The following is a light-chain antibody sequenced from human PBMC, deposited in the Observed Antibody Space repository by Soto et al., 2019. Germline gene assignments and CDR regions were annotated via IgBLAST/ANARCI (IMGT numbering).Light chain of an antibody. V-gene: IGLV2-14*01. Sequence: QSALTQPASVSGSPGQSITISCTGTSRDVGAYNYVSWYQQYPGKAPKLMVYDVSNRPSGVSNRFSGSKSGNTASLTISGLQAEDEADYYCSSYTNSRTLVFGGGTKLTVL. CDR3: SSYTNSRTLV. CDR1: SRDVGAYNY. CDR2: DVS. J-gene: IGLJ2*01.